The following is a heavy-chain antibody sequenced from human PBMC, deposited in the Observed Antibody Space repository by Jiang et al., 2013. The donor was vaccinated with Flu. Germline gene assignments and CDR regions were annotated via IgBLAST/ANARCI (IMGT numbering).Heavy chain of an antibody. V-gene: IGHV1-8*01. CDR1: GYTFTSYD. J-gene: IGHJ4*02. CDR3: ARTYYYGSGSYYNEDY. Sequence: SCKASGYTFTSYDINWVRQATGQGLEWMGWMNPNSGNTGYAQKFQGRVTMTRNTSISTAYMELSSLRSEDTAVYYCARTYYYGSGSYYNEDYWGQGTLVTVSS. D-gene: IGHD3-10*01. CDR2: MNPNSGNT.